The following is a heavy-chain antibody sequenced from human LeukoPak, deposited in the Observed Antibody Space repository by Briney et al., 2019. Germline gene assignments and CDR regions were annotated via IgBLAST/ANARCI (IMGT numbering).Heavy chain of an antibody. J-gene: IGHJ6*03. CDR1: GGSISSSSYY. CDR2: IYYSGST. Sequence: PSETLSLTCTVSGGSISSSSYYWGWIRQPPGKGLERIGYIYYSGSTNYNPSLKSRVTISVDTSKNQFSLKLSSVTAADTAVYYCARDRGYDFWSVLGDYYYYYYMDVWGKGTTVTVSS. CDR3: ARDRGYDFWSVLGDYYYYYYMDV. D-gene: IGHD3-3*01. V-gene: IGHV4-61*01.